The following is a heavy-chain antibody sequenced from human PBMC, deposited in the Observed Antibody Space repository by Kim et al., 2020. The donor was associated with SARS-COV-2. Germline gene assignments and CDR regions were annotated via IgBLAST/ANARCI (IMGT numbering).Heavy chain of an antibody. V-gene: IGHV3-33*01. D-gene: IGHD6-6*01. J-gene: IGHJ4*02. CDR3: AREPFPYSSSLTNFDY. CDR2: IWYDGSNK. CDR1: GCTFSSYG. Sequence: GGSLRLSCAASGCTFSSYGMHWVRQAPGKGLEWVAVIWYDGSNKYYADSVKGRFTISRDNSKNTLYLQMNSLRAEDTAVYYCAREPFPYSSSLTNFDYWGQGTLVTVSS.